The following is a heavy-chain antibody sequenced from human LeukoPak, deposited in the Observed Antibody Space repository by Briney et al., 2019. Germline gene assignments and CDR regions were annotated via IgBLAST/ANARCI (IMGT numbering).Heavy chain of an antibody. Sequence: GGSLRLSCAASGFTFSSYSMNWVRQAPGKGLEWVSSISSSSYIYYADSVKGRFTISRDNAKNSLYLQMNSLRAEDTAVYYCARLGSCSGGSCSWGQGTLVTVSS. CDR3: ARLGSCSGGSCS. J-gene: IGHJ5*02. V-gene: IGHV3-21*01. CDR2: ISSSSYI. D-gene: IGHD2-15*01. CDR1: GFTFSSYS.